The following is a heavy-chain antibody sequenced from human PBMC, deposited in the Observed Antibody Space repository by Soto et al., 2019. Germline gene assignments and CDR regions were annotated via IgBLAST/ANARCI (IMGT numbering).Heavy chain of an antibody. CDR3: ARARSVVGFDY. Sequence: QVQLVQSGAEVKKPGASVKVSCKASGYTFTSYDINWVRQATGQGLEWMGWMNPNSGNTGDAQKFQGRVTMTSNTSINTAYMELSILRSESTAVYYCARARSVVGFDYCGQRTLVTVSS. D-gene: IGHD2-2*01. CDR2: MNPNSGNT. J-gene: IGHJ4*02. V-gene: IGHV1-8*01. CDR1: GYTFTSYD.